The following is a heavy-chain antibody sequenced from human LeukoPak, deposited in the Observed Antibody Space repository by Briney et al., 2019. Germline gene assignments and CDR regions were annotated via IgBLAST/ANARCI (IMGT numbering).Heavy chain of an antibody. V-gene: IGHV4-59*12. CDR2: IYYSGST. Sequence: SETLSLTCTVSGGSISSYYWSWIRQPPGKGLQWIGYIYYSGSTNYNPSLKSRVTISVDTSKNQFSLKLSSVTAADTAVYYCARDYYDSSGYYYGAFDPWGQGTLVTVSS. CDR3: ARDYYDSSGYYYGAFDP. CDR1: GGSISSYY. J-gene: IGHJ5*02. D-gene: IGHD3-22*01.